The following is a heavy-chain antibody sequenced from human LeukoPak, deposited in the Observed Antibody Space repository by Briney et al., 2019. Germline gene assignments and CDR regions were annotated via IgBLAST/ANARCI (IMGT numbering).Heavy chain of an antibody. J-gene: IGHJ3*02. CDR3: ARDAPNWGDAFDS. Sequence: GGSLRLSCAAWGFTFSSYAMNWVRQAPGKGVEGFSCITGSSDYIEYAESVKGRFTISRDNAKNSLYLEMNSLKAEDTAVYYCARDAPNWGDAFDSWGQGTMVTVSS. CDR1: GFTFSSYA. CDR2: ITGSSDYI. V-gene: IGHV3-21*01. D-gene: IGHD7-27*01.